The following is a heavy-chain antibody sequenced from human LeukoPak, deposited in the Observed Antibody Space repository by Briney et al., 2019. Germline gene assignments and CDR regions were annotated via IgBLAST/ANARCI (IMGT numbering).Heavy chain of an antibody. CDR3: ARVGGYCTNGVCYKEDYFDY. CDR1: GFTFSSYS. Sequence: GGSLRLSCAASGFTFSSYSMNGVRQAPGKGLEWVSSIISSSSYIYYADSVKGRFTISRDNAKNSLYLQMNSLRAEDTAVYYCARVGGYCTNGVCYKEDYFDYWGQGTLVTVSS. J-gene: IGHJ4*02. D-gene: IGHD2-8*01. V-gene: IGHV3-21*01. CDR2: IISSSSYI.